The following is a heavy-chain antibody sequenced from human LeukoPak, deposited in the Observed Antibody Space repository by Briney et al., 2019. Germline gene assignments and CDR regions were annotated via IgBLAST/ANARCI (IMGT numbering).Heavy chain of an antibody. V-gene: IGHV4-34*01. CDR1: GGSVSDSY. CDR2: ISHSGGT. CDR3: ARDAYSFGRGFDP. Sequence: PSATLSLTCSVYGGSVSDSYWIWIRQSPEMGLQWIGEISHSGGTKYHPSLKSRLTMSVDTSKNQFSLKLTSVTAADSAVYYCARDAYSFGRGFDPWGQGTLVTVSS. D-gene: IGHD3-3*01. J-gene: IGHJ5*02.